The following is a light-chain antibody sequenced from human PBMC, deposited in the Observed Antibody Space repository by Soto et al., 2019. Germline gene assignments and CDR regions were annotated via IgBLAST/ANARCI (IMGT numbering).Light chain of an antibody. CDR3: QQYGNSPIT. Sequence: EVVLTQSPGTLSLSPGERATLSCRASQSVTSSDLAWYQQKPGQAPRLLISGASSRATGIPDRFSGGGSGTDFTLTVSRLEPEDFALYYCQQYGNSPITFGQGTRLEIK. CDR2: GAS. CDR1: QSVTSSD. V-gene: IGKV3-20*01. J-gene: IGKJ5*01.